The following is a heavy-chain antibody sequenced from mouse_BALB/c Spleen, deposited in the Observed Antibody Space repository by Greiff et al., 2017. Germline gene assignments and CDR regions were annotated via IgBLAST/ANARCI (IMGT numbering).Heavy chain of an antibody. V-gene: IGHV1-69*01. Sequence: QVHVKQPGAELVMPGASVKMSCKASGYTFTDYWMHWVKQRPGQGLEWIGAIDTSDSYTSYNQKFKGKATLTVDESSSTAYMQLSSLTSEDSAVYYCALYYGYWFAYWGQGTLVTVSA. CDR1: GYTFTDYW. CDR2: IDTSDSYT. J-gene: IGHJ3*01. D-gene: IGHD1-2*01. CDR3: ALYYGYWFAY.